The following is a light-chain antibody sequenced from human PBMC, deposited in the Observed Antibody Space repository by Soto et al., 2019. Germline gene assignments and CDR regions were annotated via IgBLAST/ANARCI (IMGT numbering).Light chain of an antibody. CDR3: SSFTSSYTFV. CDR2: EVS. Sequence: QSVLTQPASVSGSPGESITISCTGTGSDVGDYDYVSWYQHHPGKAPKLMIYEVSNRPSGVSNRFSGSKSGNTASLTISGLQAEDEADYFCSSFTSSYTFVFGSGTKVTVL. CDR1: GSDVGDYDY. J-gene: IGLJ1*01. V-gene: IGLV2-14*01.